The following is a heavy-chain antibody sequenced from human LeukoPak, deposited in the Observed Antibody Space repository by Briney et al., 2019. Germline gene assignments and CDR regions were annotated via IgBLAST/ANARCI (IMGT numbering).Heavy chain of an antibody. CDR2: IYYSGST. V-gene: IGHV4-59*12. J-gene: IGHJ5*02. CDR1: GGSISSYY. D-gene: IGHD3-3*01. CDR3: ARRLGSVPPYYDS. Sequence: SETLSLTCTVSGGSISSYYWSWIRQPPGKGLEWIGYIYYSGSTNYNPSLKSRVTISVDTSKNQFSLKLSSVTAADTAVYYCARRLGSVPPYYDSWGQGTLVTVSS.